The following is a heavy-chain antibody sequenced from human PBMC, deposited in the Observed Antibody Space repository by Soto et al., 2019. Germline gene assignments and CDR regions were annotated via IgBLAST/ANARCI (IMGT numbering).Heavy chain of an antibody. CDR1: GGSINSNNYY. CDR2: IYYDGST. V-gene: IGHV4-39*02. Sequence: SETLSLTCTVSGGSINSNNYYWAWIRQPPGKGLAWIASIYYDGSTYYDTSLKSRVTISRDTSKNQFSLRLTSMTAADTAVYYCAKVVVAATRHSDFVSWGQGTLVTVSS. J-gene: IGHJ4*02. D-gene: IGHD2-15*01. CDR3: AKVVVAATRHSDFVS.